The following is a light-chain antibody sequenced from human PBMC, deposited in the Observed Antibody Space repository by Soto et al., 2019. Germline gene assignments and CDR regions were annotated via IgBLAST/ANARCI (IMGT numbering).Light chain of an antibody. CDR1: QSVSSN. V-gene: IGKV3D-15*01. CDR3: QQYYNWPLT. CDR2: GAS. J-gene: IGKJ4*01. Sequence: EIVMTQSPATLSVSPGERATLSCRASQSVSSNLAWYQQKPGQAPRLLISGASARATDIPARFSGSGSGTEFTLTISSLQSEDVAIYYCQQYYNWPLTFGGGTRVEIK.